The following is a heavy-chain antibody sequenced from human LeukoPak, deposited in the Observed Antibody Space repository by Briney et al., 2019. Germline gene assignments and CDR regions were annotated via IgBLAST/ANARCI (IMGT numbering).Heavy chain of an antibody. CDR3: AKDTAMVQYYFDY. D-gene: IGHD5-18*01. V-gene: IGHV3-23*01. Sequence: GGSLRLSCAASGFTFSSYAMSWVRQAPGKGLEWVSAISGSGGSTYYADSVKGRFTISRDSSKNTLYLQMNSLRAEDTAVYYCAKDTAMVQYYFDYWGQGTLVTVSS. CDR1: GFTFSSYA. CDR2: ISGSGGST. J-gene: IGHJ4*02.